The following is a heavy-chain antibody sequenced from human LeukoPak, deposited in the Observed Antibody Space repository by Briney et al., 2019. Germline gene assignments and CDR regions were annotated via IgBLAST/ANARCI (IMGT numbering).Heavy chain of an antibody. V-gene: IGHV4-39*07. CDR2: INHSGST. D-gene: IGHD6-13*01. CDR3: ARYIAAAASFDY. CDR1: GGSITSSSYY. Sequence: SETLSLTCTVSGGSITSSSYYWSWIRQPPGKGLEWIGEINHSGSTNYNPSLKSRVTISVDTSKNQFSLKLSSVTAADTAVYYCARYIAAAASFDYWGQGTLVTVSS. J-gene: IGHJ4*02.